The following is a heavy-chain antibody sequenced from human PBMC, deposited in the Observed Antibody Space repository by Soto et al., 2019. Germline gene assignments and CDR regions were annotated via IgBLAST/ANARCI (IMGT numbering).Heavy chain of an antibody. D-gene: IGHD5-12*01. J-gene: IGHJ3*02. CDR2: IYWDDDK. CDR3: ARASTRALALDAFDI. Sequence: QITLKESGPTLVKPTQTLTLTCTFSGFSLSTSGVGVGWIRQPPGKALEWLALIYWDDDKRYSPSLKSRLTHTKDTSKNQVVPTMTNMDPVDTATYYGARASTRALALDAFDIWGQGTMVTVSS. V-gene: IGHV2-5*02. CDR1: GFSLSTSGVG.